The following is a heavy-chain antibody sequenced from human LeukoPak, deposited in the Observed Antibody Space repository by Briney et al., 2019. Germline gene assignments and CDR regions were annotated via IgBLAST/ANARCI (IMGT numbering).Heavy chain of an antibody. V-gene: IGHV4-34*01. CDR2: INHSGST. J-gene: IGHJ4*02. CDR1: GGSFSGYY. Sequence: PSETLSLTCAVYGGSFSGYYWSWIRQPPGKGLEWIGEINHSGSTNYNPSLKSRVTMSVDTSKNQFSLKLSSVTAADTAVYYCARDIRGGSSSWFTDYWGQGTLVTVSS. CDR3: ARDIRGGSSSWFTDY. D-gene: IGHD6-13*01.